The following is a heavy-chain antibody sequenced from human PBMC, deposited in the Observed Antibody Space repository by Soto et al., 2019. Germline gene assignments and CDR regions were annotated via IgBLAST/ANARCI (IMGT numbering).Heavy chain of an antibody. V-gene: IGHV1-46*03. CDR1: GYTFTSYY. CDR2: INPSGGST. D-gene: IGHD5-18*01. Sequence: ASVKVSCKASGYTFTSYYMHWVRQAPGQGLEWMGIINPSGGSTSYAQKFQGRVTMTRDTSTSTVYMELSSLRSEDTAVYYCARVRNVDTAMGDAFDIWGQGTMVTVSS. J-gene: IGHJ3*02. CDR3: ARVRNVDTAMGDAFDI.